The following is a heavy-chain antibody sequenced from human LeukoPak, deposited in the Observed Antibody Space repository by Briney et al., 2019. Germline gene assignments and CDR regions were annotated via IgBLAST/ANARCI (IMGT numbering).Heavy chain of an antibody. CDR3: ARVGDYYYYYYMDV. CDR2: ISSSSSTI. D-gene: IGHD4-17*01. Sequence: PGGSLRLSCAASGFTFSSYSMNWVRQAPGKGLEWVSYISSSSSTIYYADSVKGRFTISRDNAKNSLYLQMNSLRAEDTAVYYCARVGDYYYYYYMDVWGKGTTVTVSS. J-gene: IGHJ6*03. CDR1: GFTFSSYS. V-gene: IGHV3-48*01.